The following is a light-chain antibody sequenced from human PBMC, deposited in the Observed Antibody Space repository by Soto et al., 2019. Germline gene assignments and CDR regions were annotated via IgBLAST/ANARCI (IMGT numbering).Light chain of an antibody. CDR2: GAS. CDR3: QHYVDSSWT. Sequence: IVLPQSPGTLSLSPGERATLSCRASQSVISSYLAWYQQKPGQAPRLLIYGASSRATGIPDRFSGSGSGTDFTLTISRLEPEDVAVYYCQHYVDSSWTVGQGTKVDTK. V-gene: IGKV3-20*01. J-gene: IGKJ1*01. CDR1: QSVISSY.